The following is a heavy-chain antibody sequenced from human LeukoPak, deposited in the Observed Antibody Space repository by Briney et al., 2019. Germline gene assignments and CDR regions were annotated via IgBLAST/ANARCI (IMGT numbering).Heavy chain of an antibody. J-gene: IGHJ4*02. CDR3: AKAQNNGGDFDY. Sequence: GGSLRLSCAASGFTFSSYAMSWVRQAPGKGLEWVSAISGGADITYYADSVKGRFTISRDNPKNTLYLQMNSLRAEDTAVYYCAKAQNNGGDFDYWGQGILVTVAS. CDR2: ISGGADIT. CDR1: GFTFSSYA. V-gene: IGHV3-23*01. D-gene: IGHD4-23*01.